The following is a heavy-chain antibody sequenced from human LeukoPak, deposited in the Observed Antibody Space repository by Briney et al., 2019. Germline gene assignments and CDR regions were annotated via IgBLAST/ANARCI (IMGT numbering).Heavy chain of an antibody. Sequence: GGSLRLSCAASGFTFSSYGMHWVRQAPGKGLEWVAVISYDGSNKYYADSVKGRFTISRDNSKNTLYLQMNSLRAEDTAVYYCAKNGDLLTVYYRYFDCWPQEPLVTVSS. J-gene: IGHJ4*02. CDR2: ISYDGSNK. V-gene: IGHV3-30*18. CDR3: AKNGDLLTVYYRYFDC. CDR1: GFTFSSYG. D-gene: IGHD3-9*01.